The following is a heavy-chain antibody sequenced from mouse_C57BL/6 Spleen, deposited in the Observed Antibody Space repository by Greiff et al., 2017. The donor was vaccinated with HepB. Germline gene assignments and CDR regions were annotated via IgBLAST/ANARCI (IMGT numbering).Heavy chain of an antibody. CDR1: GYTFTSYW. D-gene: IGHD4-1*02. V-gene: IGHV1-64*01. CDR2: IHPNSGST. Sequence: QVQLKQPGAELVKPGASVKLSCKASGYTFTSYWMHWVKQRPGQGLEWIGMIHPNSGSTNYNEKFKSKATLTVDKSSSTAYMQLSSLTSEDSAVYYCARGTTGHYYFDYWGQGTTLTVSS. J-gene: IGHJ2*01. CDR3: ARGTTGHYYFDY.